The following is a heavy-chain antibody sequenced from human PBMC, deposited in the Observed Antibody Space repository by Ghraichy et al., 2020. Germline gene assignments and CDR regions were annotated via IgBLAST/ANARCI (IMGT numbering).Heavy chain of an antibody. Sequence: SVKVSCKASGGTFSSYAISWVRQAPGQGLEWMGGIIPIFGTANYAQKFQGRVTITADESTSTAYMELSSLRSEDTAVYYCARDPAFRDGYNDLIFGYFDYWGQGTLVTVSS. CDR1: GGTFSSYA. D-gene: IGHD5-24*01. CDR3: ARDPAFRDGYNDLIFGYFDY. V-gene: IGHV1-69*13. J-gene: IGHJ4*02. CDR2: IIPIFGTA.